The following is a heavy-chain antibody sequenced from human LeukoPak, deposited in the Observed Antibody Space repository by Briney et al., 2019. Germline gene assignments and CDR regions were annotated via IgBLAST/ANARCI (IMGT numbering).Heavy chain of an antibody. Sequence: PPDTLSLTCTVSGGSISSYYWSWLPQPPGRGREWIRYIYYSGSTNYNTSLKSRVTISVDTSKNHFSLKPSSVTAADTAVYYCARGLVIRGRLDYWGQGTLVTVSS. V-gene: IGHV4-59*07. CDR2: IYYSGST. D-gene: IGHD3-22*01. CDR3: ARGLVIRGRLDY. CDR1: GGSISSYY. J-gene: IGHJ4*02.